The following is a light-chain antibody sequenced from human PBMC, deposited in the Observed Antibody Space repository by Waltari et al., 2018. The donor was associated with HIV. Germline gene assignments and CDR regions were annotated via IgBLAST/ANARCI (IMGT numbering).Light chain of an antibody. CDR2: DVS. V-gene: IGLV2-14*03. CDR3: CSYSSSGTVL. Sequence: HSVLTQPASMSGSLGQSITISCLGSSNDVGGFNYVSWYQQSPANAHRLAIYDVSKQPSGVSGRFSGAKSGSAASLTISGLQPEDEADYYCCSYSSSGTVLFGGGTRLTVL. J-gene: IGLJ2*01. CDR1: SNDVGGFNY.